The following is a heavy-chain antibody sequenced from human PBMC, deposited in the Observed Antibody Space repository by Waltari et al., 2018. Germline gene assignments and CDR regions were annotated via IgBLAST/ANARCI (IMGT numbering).Heavy chain of an antibody. CDR2: VSGPSTYT. D-gene: IGHD2-21*02. J-gene: IGHJ4*02. CDR1: GFMFCLYF. Sequence: EVQLAESGGGLVQPGVPVRFSCVPSGFMFCLYFINVARQAPGKGLEWVASVSGPSTYTFYSDSVKGRFTISRDNAKNSVFLQMNGLRDDDTAIYYCAKEGLGGDRQFDYWGQGTLVRVSS. CDR3: AKEGLGGDRQFDY. V-gene: IGHV3-21*06.